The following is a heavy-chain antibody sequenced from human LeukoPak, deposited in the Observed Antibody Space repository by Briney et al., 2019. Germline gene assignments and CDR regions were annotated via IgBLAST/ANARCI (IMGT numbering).Heavy chain of an antibody. D-gene: IGHD6-13*01. J-gene: IGHJ4*02. CDR2: ISSFSGTI. CDR1: GITFSSYS. CDR3: AKESSSWSALDY. Sequence: GGSLRLSCVASGITFSSYSMNWVRQAPGKGLEWVSYISSFSGTINYADSVKGRFTISRDNAKNSLYLQMNSLRAEDTAVYYCAKESSSWSALDYWGQGTLVTVSS. V-gene: IGHV3-48*01.